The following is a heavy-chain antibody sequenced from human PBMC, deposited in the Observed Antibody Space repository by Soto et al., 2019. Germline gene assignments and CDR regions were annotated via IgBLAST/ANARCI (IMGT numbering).Heavy chain of an antibody. CDR1: GFTVSSNY. CDR2: IYSSGGT. V-gene: IGHV3-66*01. D-gene: IGHD3-22*01. Sequence: GGSLRLSCAASGFTVSSNYMSWVRLAPGRGLEWVSIIYSSGGTYYADSVKDRFTISRDNSRNTLYLQILGLRAEDSAVYYCAILGTYYFDNSDNYFDFWGQGTLVTVSS. CDR3: AILGTYYFDNSDNYFDF. J-gene: IGHJ4*02.